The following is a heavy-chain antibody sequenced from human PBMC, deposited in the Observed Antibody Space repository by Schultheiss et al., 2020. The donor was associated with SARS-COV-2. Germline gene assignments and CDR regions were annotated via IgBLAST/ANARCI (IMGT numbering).Heavy chain of an antibody. CDR1: GFTFSSYW. V-gene: IGHV3-7*01. J-gene: IGHJ4*02. D-gene: IGHD2-2*01. Sequence: GGSLRLSCAASGFTFSSYWMSWVRQAPGKGLEWVANIKQDGSEKYYADSVKGRFTISRDNSKNTLYLQMNSLRAEDTAVYYCARAGYCSSTSCQGFDYWGQGTLVTVSS. CDR3: ARAGYCSSTSCQGFDY. CDR2: IKQDGSEK.